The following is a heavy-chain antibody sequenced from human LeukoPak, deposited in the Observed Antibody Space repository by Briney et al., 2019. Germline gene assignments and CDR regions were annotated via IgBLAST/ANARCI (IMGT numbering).Heavy chain of an antibody. CDR3: ARDAITMIVGYFDY. CDR2: ISSSSSTI. D-gene: IGHD3-22*01. Sequence: PGGSLRLSCAASGFTFSSYSMNWVRQAPGKGLEWVSYISSSSSTIYYADSVKGRFTISRDNAKNSLYLQMNSLRDEDTAVYYCARDAITMIVGYFDYWGQGTLVTVSS. J-gene: IGHJ4*02. CDR1: GFTFSSYS. V-gene: IGHV3-48*02.